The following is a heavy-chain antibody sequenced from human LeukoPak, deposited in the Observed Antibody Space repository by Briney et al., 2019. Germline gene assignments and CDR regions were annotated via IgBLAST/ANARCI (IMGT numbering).Heavy chain of an antibody. CDR1: GFTFNNYD. CDR2: IGSAGDT. J-gene: IGHJ4*02. CDR3: ARSRATWGNIDF. D-gene: IGHD3-16*01. Sequence: GGSLRLSCTTSGFTFNNYDMHWVRHATGKGLEWVSGIGSAGDTYYPASVMGRFTISRENAKNSLYLQINGLRAEDTAVYYCARSRATWGNIDFWGQGTQVIVSS. V-gene: IGHV3-13*01.